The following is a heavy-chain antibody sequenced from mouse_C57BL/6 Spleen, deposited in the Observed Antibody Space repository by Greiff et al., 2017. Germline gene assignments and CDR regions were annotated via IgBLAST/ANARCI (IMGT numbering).Heavy chain of an antibody. Sequence: QVQLQQPGAELVKPGASVKLSCKASGYTFTSYWMQWVKQRPGQGLEWIGEIDPSGSYTNYNQKFKGKATLTVDTSSSTAYMQLSSLTSEDSAVYYCARRGWDGAWFAYWGQGTLVTVSA. CDR3: ARRGWDGAWFAY. D-gene: IGHD4-1*01. CDR2: IDPSGSYT. J-gene: IGHJ3*01. CDR1: GYTFTSYW. V-gene: IGHV1-50*01.